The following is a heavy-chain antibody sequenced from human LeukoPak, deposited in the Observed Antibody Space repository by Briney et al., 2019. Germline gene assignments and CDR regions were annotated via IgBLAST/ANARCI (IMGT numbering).Heavy chain of an antibody. J-gene: IGHJ5*02. Sequence: GGSLRLSCAASGFTFSSYSMNWVRQAPGKGLEWVSSISSSSSYIYYADSVKGRFTISRDNAKNSLYLQMNSLRAEDTAVYYCARGRYCSSTSCYKPTIPRFDPWGQGTLVTVSS. D-gene: IGHD2-2*02. CDR1: GFTFSSYS. V-gene: IGHV3-21*01. CDR3: ARGRYCSSTSCYKPTIPRFDP. CDR2: ISSSSSYI.